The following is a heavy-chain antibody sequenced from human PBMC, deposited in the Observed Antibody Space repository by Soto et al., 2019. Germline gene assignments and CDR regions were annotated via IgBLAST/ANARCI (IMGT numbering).Heavy chain of an antibody. CDR3: ARDRWLPLMGRSSFGAFDI. Sequence: QVQLQESGPGLVKPSQTLSLTCTVSGGSISSGGYYWSWIRQHPGKGLEWIGYIYYSGSTYYNPSLRSRVTISVDPSKNQFSMKLSSVTAADTAVYYCARDRWLPLMGRSSFGAFDIWGQGKMVTVSS. CDR2: IYYSGST. V-gene: IGHV4-31*03. J-gene: IGHJ3*02. CDR1: GGSISSGGYY. D-gene: IGHD6-6*01.